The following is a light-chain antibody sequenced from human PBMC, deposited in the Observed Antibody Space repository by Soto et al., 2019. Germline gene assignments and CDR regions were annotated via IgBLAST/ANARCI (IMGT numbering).Light chain of an antibody. Sequence: QPVLTQPPSASGTPGQGVTISCSGSSSNIGSNYVYWFQQLPGTAPKLLIYRNNQRPSGVPDRFSGSKSGTSASLAISGLRSEDEADYYCAAWDDSLSGVVFGGGTKVTVL. CDR3: AAWDDSLSGVV. J-gene: IGLJ2*01. V-gene: IGLV1-47*01. CDR1: SSNIGSNY. CDR2: RNN.